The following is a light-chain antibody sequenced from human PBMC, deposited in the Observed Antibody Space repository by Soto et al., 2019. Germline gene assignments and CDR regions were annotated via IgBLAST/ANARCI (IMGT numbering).Light chain of an antibody. V-gene: IGKV3-11*01. Sequence: EIVLTQSPATLSLSPGERATLSCRASQSVSSYLAGYQQKPGQAPRLLIYDASNRATGIPARFSGSGSGTDFTLTISSLEPEDFAVYYCQQRSNWPFTFGGGTKVDIK. CDR2: DAS. CDR3: QQRSNWPFT. J-gene: IGKJ4*01. CDR1: QSVSSY.